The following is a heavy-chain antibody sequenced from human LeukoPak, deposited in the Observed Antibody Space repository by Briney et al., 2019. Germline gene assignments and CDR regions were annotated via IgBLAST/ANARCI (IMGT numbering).Heavy chain of an antibody. D-gene: IGHD2-15*01. CDR1: GGSISNWC. CDR3: ARVGGYCSGGSCYACDFDY. CDR2: IYTSGST. Sequence: SETLSLTCSVSGGSISNWCWNWIRQPAGKGLEWIGRIYTSGSTNYNPSLKSRVTISVDTSKNQFSLKLSSVTAADTAVYYCARVGGYCSGGSCYACDFDYWGQGTLVTVSS. V-gene: IGHV4-4*07. J-gene: IGHJ4*02.